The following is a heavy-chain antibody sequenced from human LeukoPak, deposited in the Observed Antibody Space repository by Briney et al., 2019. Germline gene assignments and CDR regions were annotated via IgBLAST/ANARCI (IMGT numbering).Heavy chain of an antibody. CDR2: IGTVTDT. V-gene: IGHV3-13*01. CDR3: ARGWGGHGRGWGALDF. Sequence: SGGSLRLSCAASGFNFKNYDFHWVRQAAGKRLEWVSGIGTVTDTFYLDSVEGRFTISRENAKNSFYLQMNGLRAGDTAVYYCARGWGGHGRGWGALDFWGQGILVTVSS. CDR1: GFNFKNYD. D-gene: IGHD3-16*01. J-gene: IGHJ4*02.